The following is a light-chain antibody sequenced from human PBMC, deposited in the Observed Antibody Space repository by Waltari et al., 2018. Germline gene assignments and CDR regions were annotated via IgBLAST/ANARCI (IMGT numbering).Light chain of an antibody. J-gene: IGKJ1*01. V-gene: IGKV3-15*01. CDR2: GAS. CDR3: QQSNNWPWT. Sequence: EVVMTQSPATLSVSPGERATLSCRASQNVGNNLAWYQQKPAQAPRLLISGASTRATGIPARFTGSGSETQFTHTISSLQSEDFALYYCQQSNNWPWTFGQGTKVEIK. CDR1: QNVGNN.